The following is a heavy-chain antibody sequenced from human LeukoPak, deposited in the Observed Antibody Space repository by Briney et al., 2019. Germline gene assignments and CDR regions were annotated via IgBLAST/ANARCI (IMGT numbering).Heavy chain of an antibody. CDR3: AKAHCSSTSCSRADN. J-gene: IGHJ4*02. D-gene: IGHD2-2*01. V-gene: IGHV3-23*01. Sequence: GGTLRLSCAASGFTFTRNAMAWVRQAPGKGQEWVSAIDGSGGTTFYADSVKGRVTISRVQSTNTVYLQMNSLRADDTAVYYCAKAHCSSTSCSRADNWGQGTLVTVSS. CDR1: GFTFTRNA. CDR2: IDGSGGTT.